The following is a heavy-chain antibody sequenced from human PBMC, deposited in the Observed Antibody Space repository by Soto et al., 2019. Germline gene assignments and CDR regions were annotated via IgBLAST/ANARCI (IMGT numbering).Heavy chain of an antibody. D-gene: IGHD3-3*01. Sequence: QVQLVQSGAEVKKPGASVKVSCKASGYTFTSYGISWVRQAPGQGLEWMGWISAYNGNTNYAQKLQGRVTMTTDTSTSTADMELRSLRSDDTAVYYCARDTRFVGDGVVSGDVGGQGTTVTGSS. CDR2: ISAYNGNT. CDR3: ARDTRFVGDGVVSGDV. V-gene: IGHV1-18*01. CDR1: GYTFTSYG. J-gene: IGHJ6*02.